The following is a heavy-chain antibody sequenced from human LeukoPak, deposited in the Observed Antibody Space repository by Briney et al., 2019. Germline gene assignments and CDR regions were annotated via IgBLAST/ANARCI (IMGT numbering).Heavy chain of an antibody. V-gene: IGHV1-69*01. J-gene: IGHJ5*02. Sequence: GSSVKVSCKASGGTFSSYGISWVLQAPGQGLEWMGGIIPIFGTANYAQKFQGRVTITADESTSTAYMELSSLRSEDTAVYYCARGNRIYCSSTSCYVGGWFDPWGQGTLVTVSS. CDR1: GGTFSSYG. CDR2: IIPIFGTA. D-gene: IGHD2-2*01. CDR3: ARGNRIYCSSTSCYVGGWFDP.